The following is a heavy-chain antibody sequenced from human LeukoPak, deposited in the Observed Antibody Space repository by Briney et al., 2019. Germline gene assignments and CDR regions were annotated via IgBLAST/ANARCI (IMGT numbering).Heavy chain of an antibody. D-gene: IGHD4-17*01. J-gene: IGHJ4*02. CDR1: GGSFSGYY. V-gene: IGHV4-34*01. CDR2: INHSGST. CDR3: ARGTMTTVTYYFDY. Sequence: SQTLSPTCAVYGGSFSGYYLSWIRQPPGKGLEWGGEINHSGSTNYNPSLKSRVTISVDTPKNQFSLKLSSVTAADTAVYYCARGTMTTVTYYFDYWGQGTLVTVSS.